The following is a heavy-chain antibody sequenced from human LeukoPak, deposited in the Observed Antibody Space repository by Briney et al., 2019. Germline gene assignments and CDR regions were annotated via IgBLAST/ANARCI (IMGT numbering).Heavy chain of an antibody. CDR3: ASKYYYDSSGYIPFDY. D-gene: IGHD3-22*01. Sequence: KSSETLSLTCTVSGGSINRTPYYWGWIRQPPGKGLEWLGSMNYSGSTYYNPSLKSRVTISVDTSKNQFSLKLSSVTAADTAVYYCASKYYYDSSGYIPFDYWGQGTLVTVSS. CDR1: GGSINRTPYY. V-gene: IGHV4-39*01. J-gene: IGHJ4*02. CDR2: MNYSGST.